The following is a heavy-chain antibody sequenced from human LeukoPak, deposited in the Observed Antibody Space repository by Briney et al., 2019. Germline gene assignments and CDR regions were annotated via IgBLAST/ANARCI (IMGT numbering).Heavy chain of an antibody. CDR3: AQDNITSYYRVY. CDR2: ISGSGGRT. J-gene: IGHJ4*02. D-gene: IGHD3-9*01. CDR1: GFTFSSYV. Sequence: GGSLRLSCAASGFTFSSYVMTWVRQAPGKGLEWVSSISGSGGRTDYADSVKGRFTTPRTNSKNTLYRQVDSLRAEDPAGYYFAQDNITSYYRVYCGEGTLVTVSS. V-gene: IGHV3-23*01.